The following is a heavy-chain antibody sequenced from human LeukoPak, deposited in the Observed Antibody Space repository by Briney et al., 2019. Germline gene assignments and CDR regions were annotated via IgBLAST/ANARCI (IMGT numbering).Heavy chain of an antibody. CDR3: AKQDTSMDYFDY. Sequence: GGSLRLSCAASGFTVSSNDMSWVRQAPGKGLECISVIYSGGSTDYADSVKGRLTISRDNSKNTLYLQMNSLRAEDTAIYYCAKQDTSMDYFDYWGRGTLVSVSS. D-gene: IGHD5-18*01. CDR2: IYSGGST. V-gene: IGHV3-53*01. CDR1: GFTVSSND. J-gene: IGHJ4*02.